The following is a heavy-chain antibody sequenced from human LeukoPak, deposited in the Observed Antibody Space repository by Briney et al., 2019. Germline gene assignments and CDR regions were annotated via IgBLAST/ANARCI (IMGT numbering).Heavy chain of an antibody. D-gene: IGHD3-10*01. V-gene: IGHV4-4*07. J-gene: IGHJ4*02. CDR3: ARNIMVRGVIHLYYFDY. CDR2: IYTSGST. CDR1: GGXISSYY. Sequence: SETLSLTCTVSGGXISSYYCSWIRQPAGKGLEWIGRIYTSGSTNYNPSLKSRVTMSVDTSKKQFSLKLSSVTAADTAVYYCARNIMVRGVIHLYYFDYWGQGTLVTVSS.